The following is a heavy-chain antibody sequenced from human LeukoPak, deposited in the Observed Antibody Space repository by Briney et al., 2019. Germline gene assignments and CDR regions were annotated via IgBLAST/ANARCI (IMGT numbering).Heavy chain of an antibody. J-gene: IGHJ4*02. CDR3: ARDPYGHILHWLVRGLVY. V-gene: IGHV3-53*01. Sequence: GGSLRLSCAASAFTVSSNYMSWVRHAPGKRLEWGSVIYSGGSTYYAGSVKGRFTISRDNSKNTLYLQMNSLRAEDTAVYYCARDPYGHILHWLVRGLVYWGQGTLVTVSP. CDR1: AFTVSSNY. CDR2: IYSGGST. D-gene: IGHD6-19*01.